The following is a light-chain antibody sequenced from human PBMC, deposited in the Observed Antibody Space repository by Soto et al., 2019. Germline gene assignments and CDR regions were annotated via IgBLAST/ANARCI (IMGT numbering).Light chain of an antibody. J-gene: IGKJ5*01. CDR3: QQLNRYPIT. Sequence: DIQMTQSPSTLSASVGDRVTITCRASQSISSWLAWYQQKPGKAPKVLIHAASTLQSGVPSRFSGSGSGTEFTLTINSLQPEDFATYYCQQLNRYPITFGQGTRLEIK. V-gene: IGKV1-5*01. CDR1: QSISSW. CDR2: AAS.